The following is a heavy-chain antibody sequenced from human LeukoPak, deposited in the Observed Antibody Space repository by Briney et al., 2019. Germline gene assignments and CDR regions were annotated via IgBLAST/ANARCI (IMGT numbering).Heavy chain of an antibody. CDR3: ARGNQYYYDSSGYYWVY. Sequence: SETLSLTCTVSGGSISSSSYYWGWIRQPPGKGLEWIGSIYYSGSTYYNPSLKSRVTISVDTSKNQFSLKLSSVTAADTAVYYCARGNQYYYDSSGYYWVYWGQGTLVTVSS. D-gene: IGHD3-22*01. V-gene: IGHV4-39*07. CDR1: GGSISSSSYY. CDR2: IYYSGST. J-gene: IGHJ4*02.